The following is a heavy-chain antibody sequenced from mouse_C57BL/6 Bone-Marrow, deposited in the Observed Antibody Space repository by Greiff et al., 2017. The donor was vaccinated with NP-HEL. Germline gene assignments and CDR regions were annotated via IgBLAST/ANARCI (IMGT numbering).Heavy chain of an antibody. J-gene: IGHJ3*01. D-gene: IGHD1-1*01. CDR3: ARPREYYYGSSFSWFAY. CDR2: IYPRSGKT. V-gene: IGHV1-81*01. CDR1: GYTFTSYG. Sequence: VQLQQSGAELARPGASVKLSCKASGYTFTSYGISWVKQRTGQGLEWIGEIYPRSGKTYYNEKFKGKATLTADKSSSTAYMELRSLTSEDSAVYFCARPREYYYGSSFSWFAYWGQGTLVTVSA.